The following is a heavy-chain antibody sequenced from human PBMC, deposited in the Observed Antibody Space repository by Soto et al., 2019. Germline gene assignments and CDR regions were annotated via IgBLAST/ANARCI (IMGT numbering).Heavy chain of an antibody. Sequence: EVQLVESGGGLVQPGGSLRLSCAASGVTVSSNSMSWVRQAPGKGLEWVSVIYSGGSTYYADSVKGRFTISRDNSKNTLYLQLNSLRAEDTAVYYCARHGYTYGGGYFDYWGQGTMVTVSS. CDR1: GVTVSSNS. CDR3: ARHGYTYGGGYFDY. V-gene: IGHV3-66*04. J-gene: IGHJ4*02. CDR2: IYSGGST. D-gene: IGHD5-18*01.